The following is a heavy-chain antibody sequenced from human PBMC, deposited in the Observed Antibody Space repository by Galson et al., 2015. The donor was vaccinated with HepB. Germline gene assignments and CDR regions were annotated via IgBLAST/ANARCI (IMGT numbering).Heavy chain of an antibody. CDR1: GGTFSSYT. J-gene: IGHJ6*02. V-gene: IGHV1-69*04. CDR3: ARDQIGSSWVNIYYYYYGMDV. D-gene: IGHD6-13*01. CDR2: IIPILGIA. Sequence: SVKVSCKASGGTFSSYTISWVRQAPGQGLEWMGRIIPILGIANYAQKFQGRVTITADKSTSTAYMELSSLRSEDTAVYYCARDQIGSSWVNIYYYYYGMDVWGQGTTVTVSS.